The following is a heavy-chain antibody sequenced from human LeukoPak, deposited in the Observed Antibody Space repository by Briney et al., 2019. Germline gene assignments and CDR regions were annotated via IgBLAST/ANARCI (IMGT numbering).Heavy chain of an antibody. Sequence: GGSLRLSCAASGYTFSRYWIHWVRQAPGKGLVWVSRINTDGTITTYADSVKGRFTISRDNAKNILYLQMNSLRVEDTAVYYCARAEALLPYLYWGQGTLVTVSS. D-gene: IGHD2-15*01. CDR1: GYTFSRYW. V-gene: IGHV3-74*01. J-gene: IGHJ4*02. CDR2: INTDGTIT. CDR3: ARAEALLPYLY.